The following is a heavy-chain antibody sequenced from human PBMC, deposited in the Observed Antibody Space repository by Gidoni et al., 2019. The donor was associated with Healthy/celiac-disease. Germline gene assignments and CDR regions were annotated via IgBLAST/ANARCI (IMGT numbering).Heavy chain of an antibody. CDR2: IYPGDSDT. CDR1: CYSFSTSG. CDR3: ARQGYYYYGMDV. Sequence: EVQLLLSGAWVKQPGESLKISCHGSCYSFSTSGLGWVRQMPGKGLEWMGIIYPGDSDTRYSPSFQGQVTISADKSIRTAYLQWSSLKASDTAMYYCARQGYYYYGMDVCGQGTTVTVSS. J-gene: IGHJ6*02. V-gene: IGHV5-51*01.